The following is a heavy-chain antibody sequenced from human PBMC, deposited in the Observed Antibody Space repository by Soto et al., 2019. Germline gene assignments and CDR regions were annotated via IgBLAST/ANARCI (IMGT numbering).Heavy chain of an antibody. J-gene: IGHJ6*02. CDR3: AKDRGGSDYGDYYYYGMDV. CDR2: ISYDGSNK. CDR1: GFTFSSYG. V-gene: IGHV3-30*18. Sequence: GGSQRLSCAASGFTFSSYGMHWVRQAPGKGLEWVAVISYDGSNKYYADSVKGRFTISRDNSKNTLYLQMNSLRAEDTAVYYCAKDRGGSDYGDYYYYGMDVWGQGTTVTVSS. D-gene: IGHD4-17*01.